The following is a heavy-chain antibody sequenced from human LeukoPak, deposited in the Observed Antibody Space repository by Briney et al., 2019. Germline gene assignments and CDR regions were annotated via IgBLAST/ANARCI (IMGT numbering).Heavy chain of an antibody. J-gene: IGHJ4*02. CDR2: IYYSGTT. D-gene: IGHD4/OR15-4a*01. Sequence: PETLSLTCAVSGGSISSSNWWSWVRQPPGKGLEWIGSIYYSGTTYSNPSLNSRVTISRDTSKNQFSLQLHSVTAADTAVYYCVRHDGRGGATMGAWDCWGQGSLVTVSS. CDR3: VRHDGRGGATMGAWDC. V-gene: IGHV4-39*01. CDR1: GGSISSSNW.